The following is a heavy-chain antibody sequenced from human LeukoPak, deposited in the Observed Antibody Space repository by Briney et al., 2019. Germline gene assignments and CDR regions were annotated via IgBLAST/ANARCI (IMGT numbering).Heavy chain of an antibody. V-gene: IGHV4-39*02. CDR2: IYYSGST. CDR3: ARDDYDYVWGSYRSTFDY. Sequence: KPSETLSLTCTVSGGSISSSSYYWGWIRQPPGKGLEWIGSIYYSGSTYYNPSLKSRVTISVDTSKNQFSLKLSSVAAADTAVYYCARDDYDYVWGSYRSTFDYWGQGTLVTVSS. D-gene: IGHD3-16*02. CDR1: GGSISSSSYY. J-gene: IGHJ4*02.